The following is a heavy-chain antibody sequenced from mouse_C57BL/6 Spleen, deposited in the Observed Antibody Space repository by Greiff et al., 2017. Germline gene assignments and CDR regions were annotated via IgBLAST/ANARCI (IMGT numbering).Heavy chain of an antibody. V-gene: IGHV1-64*01. D-gene: IGHD2-5*01. CDR3: APIYSSYKYFDV. CDR2: IHPNSGST. J-gene: IGHJ1*03. CDR1: GYTFTSYW. Sequence: VQLQQPGAELVKPGASVKLSCKASGYTFTSYWMHWVKQRPGQGLEWIGMIHPNSGSTNYNEKFKSKATLTVDKSSSTAYMQLSSLTSEDSAVYYCAPIYSSYKYFDVWGTGTTVTVSS.